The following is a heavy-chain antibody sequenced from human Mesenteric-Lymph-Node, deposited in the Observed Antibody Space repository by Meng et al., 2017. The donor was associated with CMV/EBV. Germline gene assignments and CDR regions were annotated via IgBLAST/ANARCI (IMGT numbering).Heavy chain of an antibody. CDR2: IYSDGST. CDR3: ARDNPNWGFDGGFDY. J-gene: IGHJ4*02. CDR1: GFTVSNNY. D-gene: IGHD7-27*01. Sequence: GSLRLSCAASGFTVSNNYMTWVRQAPGKGLEWVSVIYSDGSTYYADSVKGRFTISRDNSKNTLYLQMNSLRAEDTAVYYCARDNPNWGFDGGFDYWGQGTLVTVSS. V-gene: IGHV3-66*02.